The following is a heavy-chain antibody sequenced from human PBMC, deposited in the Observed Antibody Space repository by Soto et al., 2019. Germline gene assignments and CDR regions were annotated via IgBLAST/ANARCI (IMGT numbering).Heavy chain of an antibody. D-gene: IGHD3-22*01. J-gene: IGHJ4*02. CDR2: IIPMFGTA. CDR3: ARVGPAHYYDSSGYYSPLDY. V-gene: IGHV1-69*01. CDR1: GDTFSSYA. Sequence: QVQLVQSGAEVQKPGSSVKVSCEASGDTFSSYAINWVRQAPGQGLEWMGGIIPMFGTANYAQKFKGRVTITAGESTSTVYMELSSLRSEDTAVYYCARVGPAHYYDSSGYYSPLDYWGQGTLVTVSS.